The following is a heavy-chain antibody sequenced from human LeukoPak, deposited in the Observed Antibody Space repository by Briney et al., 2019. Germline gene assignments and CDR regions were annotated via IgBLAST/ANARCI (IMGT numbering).Heavy chain of an antibody. J-gene: IGHJ4*02. CDR1: GFTFSSHT. Sequence: GGSLRLSCAASGFTFSSHTMNWVRQAPGKGLEWVSSIDSSSNYIYYADSVKGRFTISRDNAKNSLYLQMNSLRAEDTAVYYCAREASGAWYLTDYWGQGTLVTVSS. CDR3: AREASGAWYLTDY. D-gene: IGHD6-19*01. V-gene: IGHV3-21*01. CDR2: IDSSSNYI.